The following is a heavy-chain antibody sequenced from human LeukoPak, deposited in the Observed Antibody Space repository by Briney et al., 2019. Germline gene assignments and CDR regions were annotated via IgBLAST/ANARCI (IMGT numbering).Heavy chain of an antibody. CDR2: ISRSSSYI. V-gene: IGHV3-21*01. CDR1: GFTFSSYS. J-gene: IGHJ4*02. Sequence: GGCPRLSCAASGFTFSSYSMNWVRQALGKGLEWVSSISRSSSYIYYADSVKGRFTLSRDNAKHSLYLQMNSLRAGDAAVYYCASDLLEVPDYWGQGTLVSVSS. D-gene: IGHD3-3*01. CDR3: ASDLLEVPDY.